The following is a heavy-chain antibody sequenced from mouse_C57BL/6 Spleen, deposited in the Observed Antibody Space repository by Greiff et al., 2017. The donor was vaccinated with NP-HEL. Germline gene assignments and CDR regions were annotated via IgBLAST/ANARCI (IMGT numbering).Heavy chain of an antibody. V-gene: IGHV6-6*01. D-gene: IGHD1-1*01. J-gene: IGHJ3*01. CDR2: IRNKANNHAT. Sequence: EVQRVESGGGLVQPGGSMKLSCAASGFTFSDAWMDWVRQSPEKGLEWVAEIRNKANNHATYYAESVKGRFTISRDDSKSSVYLQMNSLRAEDTGIYYCTFPGSSPWFAYWGQGTLVTVSA. CDR1: GFTFSDAW. CDR3: TFPGSSPWFAY.